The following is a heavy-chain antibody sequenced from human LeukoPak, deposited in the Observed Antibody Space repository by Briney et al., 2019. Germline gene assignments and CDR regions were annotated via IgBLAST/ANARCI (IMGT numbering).Heavy chain of an antibody. V-gene: IGHV3-23*01. CDR3: AKDNRANWHNNWFDP. D-gene: IGHD1/OR15-1a*01. CDR1: GFTFSSYA. Sequence: GGSLRLSCAASGFTFSSYAMSWVRQAPGKGLEWVSAISGSGGSTYYADSVKGRFTISRDNSKNTLYLQMNSLRAEDTAVYYCAKDNRANWHNNWFDPWGQGTLVTVSS. J-gene: IGHJ5*02. CDR2: ISGSGGST.